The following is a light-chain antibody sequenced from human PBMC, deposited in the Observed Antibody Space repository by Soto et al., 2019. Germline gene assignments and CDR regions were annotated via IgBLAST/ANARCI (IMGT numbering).Light chain of an antibody. Sequence: DIQMPPSPSTVSASVEDGVTITFRASQRISTWLAWYQQRPGKAPKLLISDASSLETGVPSRFSGSGSGTEFTLTINSLQPDDFATYYCQQYTGYSRTFGQGTKVDIK. CDR1: QRISTW. J-gene: IGKJ1*01. CDR3: QQYTGYSRT. CDR2: DAS. V-gene: IGKV1-5*01.